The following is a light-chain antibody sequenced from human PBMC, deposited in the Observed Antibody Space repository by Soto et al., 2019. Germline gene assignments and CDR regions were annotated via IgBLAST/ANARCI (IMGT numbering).Light chain of an antibody. CDR2: TTN. Sequence: QSALTQPHSASGTPGQRVTISCSGSSSNIGTSSVHWFQQLPGTAPKLLISTTNQRPSGVPERFSGSKSGTSASLAISGLQPADDADYYCAACDDSLNGHVFGTGTQVTV. CDR3: AACDDSLNGHV. V-gene: IGLV1-44*01. J-gene: IGLJ1*01. CDR1: SSNIGTSS.